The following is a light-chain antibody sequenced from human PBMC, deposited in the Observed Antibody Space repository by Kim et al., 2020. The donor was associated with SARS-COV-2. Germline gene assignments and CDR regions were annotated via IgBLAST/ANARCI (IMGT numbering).Light chain of an antibody. CDR1: NIGSKS. Sequence: SYELTQPPSVSVAPGKTARITCGGNNIGSKSVHWYQQQPGQAPVLVIYYDSDRPSGIPERFSGSNSGNTATLTISRVEAGDEADYYCQVCDSGVVFGGGTQRTVL. V-gene: IGLV3-21*04. CDR3: QVCDSGVV. J-gene: IGLJ2*01. CDR2: YDS.